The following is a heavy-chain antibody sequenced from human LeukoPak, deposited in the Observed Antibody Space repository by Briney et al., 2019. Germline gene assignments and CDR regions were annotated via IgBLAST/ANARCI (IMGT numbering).Heavy chain of an antibody. CDR1: GFTFSSYG. V-gene: IGHV3-33*01. D-gene: IGHD5-12*01. CDR3: ARDPPAPGYSGYGPGY. J-gene: IGHJ4*02. CDR2: IWYDGSKK. Sequence: GGSLRLSCAASGFTFSSYGMHWVRQAPGKGLEWVAAIWYDGSKKYYGDSVMGRFTISRDDSRNTLYLQMNSLRAEDTAVYYCARDPPAPGYSGYGPGYWGQGTLVTVSS.